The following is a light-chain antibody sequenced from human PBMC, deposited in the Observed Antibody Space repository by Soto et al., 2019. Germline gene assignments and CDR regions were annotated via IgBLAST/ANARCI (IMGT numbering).Light chain of an antibody. Sequence: EIVLTQSPGTLSLYPGESATLSCRASQSVSSYLAWYQQKPGQAPRLLIYDASNRATGIPARFSGSGSGTDFTLTISSLEPEDFAVYYCQQRSNWPITFGQGTRLEI. CDR2: DAS. CDR1: QSVSSY. J-gene: IGKJ5*01. V-gene: IGKV3-11*01. CDR3: QQRSNWPIT.